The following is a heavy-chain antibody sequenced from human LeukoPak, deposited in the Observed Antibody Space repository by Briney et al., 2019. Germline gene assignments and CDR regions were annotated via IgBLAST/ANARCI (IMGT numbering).Heavy chain of an antibody. Sequence: GGSLRLSCAASGFTFNTYAMTWVRQAPGKGLEWVSCISGKTGTTYYADSVKGRFIISRDSPKTTLYLQMNSLRAEDTAVYYCAKINSRDGYDYDSFDYWGQGTLVTVSS. CDR2: ISGKTGTT. J-gene: IGHJ4*02. D-gene: IGHD5-24*01. CDR1: GFTFNTYA. CDR3: AKINSRDGYDYDSFDY. V-gene: IGHV3-23*01.